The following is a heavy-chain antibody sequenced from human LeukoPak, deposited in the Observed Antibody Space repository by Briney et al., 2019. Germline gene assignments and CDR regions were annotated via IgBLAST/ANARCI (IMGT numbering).Heavy chain of an antibody. J-gene: IGHJ4*02. D-gene: IGHD6-19*01. Sequence: GGSLRLSCAASGFTVSSNYMSWVRQAPGRGLEWVSVIYSGGNTYYADSVKGRFTISRDNSKNTLYLQMNSLRAEDTAVYYCARVGYSSGWYRSWGQGTLVTVPS. V-gene: IGHV3-66*01. CDR3: ARVGYSSGWYRS. CDR2: IYSGGNT. CDR1: GFTVSSNY.